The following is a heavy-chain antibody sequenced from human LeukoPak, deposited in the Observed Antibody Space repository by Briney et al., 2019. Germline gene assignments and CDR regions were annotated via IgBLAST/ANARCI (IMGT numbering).Heavy chain of an antibody. D-gene: IGHD3-22*01. CDR3: ARDRGYYDSSGYYYHWYFDL. CDR1: GFTFSSYW. J-gene: IGHJ2*01. V-gene: IGHV3-7*03. Sequence: GGSLRLSCAASGFTFSSYWMSWARQAPGKGLEWVANIKEDGSETYYVDSVKGRFTISRDNAKNSLYLQMDSLRAEDMAVYYCARDRGYYDSSGYYYHWYFDLWGRGTLVTVSS. CDR2: IKEDGSET.